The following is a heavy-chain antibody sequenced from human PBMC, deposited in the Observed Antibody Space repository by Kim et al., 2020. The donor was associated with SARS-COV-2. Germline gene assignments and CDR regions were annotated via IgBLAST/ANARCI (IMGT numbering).Heavy chain of an antibody. J-gene: IGHJ4*02. CDR3: ARDLTGDSPFDY. D-gene: IGHD7-27*01. V-gene: IGHV1-8*01. Sequence: GYAQKFQGRVTMTRNTSISTAYMELSSLRSEDTAVYYCARDLTGDSPFDYWGQGTLVTVSS.